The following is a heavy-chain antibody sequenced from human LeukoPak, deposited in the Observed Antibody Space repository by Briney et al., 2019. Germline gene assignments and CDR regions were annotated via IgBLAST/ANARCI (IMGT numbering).Heavy chain of an antibody. CDR1: GFTFSGYY. CDR3: AREVRSLAFDI. J-gene: IGHJ3*02. Sequence: GGSLRLSCAASGFTFSGYYMSWIRRAPGKGLEWVSYISSSGSTIYYADSVKGRFTISRDNAKNSLYLQMNSLRAEDTAVYYCAREVRSLAFDIWGQGTMVTVSS. CDR2: ISSSGSTI. V-gene: IGHV3-11*01.